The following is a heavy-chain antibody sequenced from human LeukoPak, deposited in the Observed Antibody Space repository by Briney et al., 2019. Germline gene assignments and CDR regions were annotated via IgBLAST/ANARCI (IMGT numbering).Heavy chain of an antibody. J-gene: IGHJ4*02. V-gene: IGHV1-69*04. CDR2: IIPIFGIA. Sequence: SVKVSCKASGGTFSSYAISWVRQAPGQGLEWMGRIIPIFGIANYAQKFQGRVTITADKSTSTAYMELSSLRSEDTAVYYCARDDGEGYNSNWGQGTLVTVSS. D-gene: IGHD5-24*01. CDR3: ARDDGEGYNSN. CDR1: GGTFSSYA.